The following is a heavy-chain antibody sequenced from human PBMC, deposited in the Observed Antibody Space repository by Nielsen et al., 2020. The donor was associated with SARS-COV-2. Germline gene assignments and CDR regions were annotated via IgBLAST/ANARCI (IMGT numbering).Heavy chain of an antibody. Sequence: SVKGRFTISRDNSKNTLYLQMNSLRDEDTAVYYCARRSLGRQIVGATMWISAFDIWGQGTMVTVSS. D-gene: IGHD1-26*01. CDR3: ARRSLGRQIVGATMWISAFDI. V-gene: IGHV3-30*01. J-gene: IGHJ3*02.